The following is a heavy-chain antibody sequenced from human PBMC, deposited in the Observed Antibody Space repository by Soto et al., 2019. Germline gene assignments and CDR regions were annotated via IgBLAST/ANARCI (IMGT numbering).Heavy chain of an antibody. CDR2: ISGSGGST. J-gene: IGHJ4*02. Sequence: EVQLLESGGGLVQPGGSLRLSCAASGFTFSSYAMRWVREAPVKGLEWVSAISGSGGSTYYADSVKGRFTIYRDKSKNTLYLQMTRLRAEDTAVYYCARRGSGSYSDYWGQGNLVTVSS. CDR3: ARRGSGSYSDY. CDR1: GFTFSSYA. D-gene: IGHD1-26*01. V-gene: IGHV3-23*01.